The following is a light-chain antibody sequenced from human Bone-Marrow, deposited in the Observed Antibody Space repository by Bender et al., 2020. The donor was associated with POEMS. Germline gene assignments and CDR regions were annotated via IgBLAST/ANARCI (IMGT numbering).Light chain of an antibody. CDR1: SSNIGAHA. CDR3: AVWDDSLNGWV. J-gene: IGLJ3*02. CDR2: SSH. Sequence: QSVLTQPPSASGTPGQRVTISCSGGSSNIGAHAVNWYQHLPGTAPKLLIYSSHRRPSEVPDRFSGSRSGTSPSLAISGLQSEDRADYYCAVWDDSLNGWVFGGGTKLTVL. V-gene: IGLV1-44*01.